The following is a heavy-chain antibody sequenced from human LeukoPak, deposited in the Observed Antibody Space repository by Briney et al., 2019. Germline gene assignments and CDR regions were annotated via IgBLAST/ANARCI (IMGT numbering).Heavy chain of an antibody. V-gene: IGHV5-51*01. CDR1: GYSFTYYW. Sequence: GESLKISCKSPGYSFTYYWIGWVRQIRGKGMEWIGMIFSGDSDSKYSPPFQGQVTFSADKSIGPAFLQWSSLKASDTAMYYCARHGRTGEWSIDTWGQGTLVTVSS. CDR2: IFSGDSDS. J-gene: IGHJ5*02. D-gene: IGHD3-3*01. CDR3: ARHGRTGEWSIDT.